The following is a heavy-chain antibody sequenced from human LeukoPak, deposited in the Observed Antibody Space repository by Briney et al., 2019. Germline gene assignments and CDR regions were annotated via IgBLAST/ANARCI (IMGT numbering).Heavy chain of an antibody. J-gene: IGHJ4*02. CDR3: ARADDYGDYVNYFDY. V-gene: IGHV3-7*01. CDR2: IKQDGSEK. Sequence: GGSLRLSCAASGFTFSSYWMSWVRQAPGKGLEWVANIKQDGSEKYYVDSVKGRFTISRDNAKNSLYLQMTSLRAEDTAVYYCARADDYGDYVNYFDYWGQGTLVTVSS. D-gene: IGHD4-17*01. CDR1: GFTFSSYW.